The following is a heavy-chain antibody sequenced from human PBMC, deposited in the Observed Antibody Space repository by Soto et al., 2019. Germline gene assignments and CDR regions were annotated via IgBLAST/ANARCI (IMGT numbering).Heavy chain of an antibody. CDR1: GYPFTDCF. CDR3: ARELYSCGGDCPYYMDY. Sequence: ASVKVSCETSGYPFTDCFMHWVRQAPGQGLEWMGIISLYHHSTSYAQKFQGRLTVTADTSTTTVYMDLSSLTSEDSAVYWCARELYSCGGDCPYYMDYWGQGTLVTVSS. CDR2: ISLYHHST. J-gene: IGHJ4*02. D-gene: IGHD2-21*02. V-gene: IGHV1-46*01.